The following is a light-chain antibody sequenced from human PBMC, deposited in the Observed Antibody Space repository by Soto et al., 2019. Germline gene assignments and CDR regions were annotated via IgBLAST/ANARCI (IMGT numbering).Light chain of an antibody. J-gene: IGKJ3*01. V-gene: IGKV3-20*01. Sequence: EIALTQSPGTLSLSPGERTTLSCRASQSVSSSYLAWYQQKPGQAPRLLIYGASSRATGIPDRFSGGGSGTYFTLTSSRLEPEDFEVYYCQQYGSLFTFGPGTKVDIK. CDR1: QSVSSSY. CDR2: GAS. CDR3: QQYGSLFT.